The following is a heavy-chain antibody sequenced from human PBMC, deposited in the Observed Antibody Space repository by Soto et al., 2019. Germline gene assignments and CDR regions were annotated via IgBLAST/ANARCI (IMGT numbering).Heavy chain of an antibody. V-gene: IGHV4-39*01. CDR1: GASISNNNYH. J-gene: IGHJ4*02. CDR3: ARLRGGCPADF. CDR2: IYYRGNT. Sequence: KPSETLSLTCTVSGASISNNNYHWGWIRQPPGKGLEWMGSIYYRGNTYYNPSLRSRITISVDTSRNQFSLALSSVTAADTAVYFCARLRGGCPADFWGQGTLVTVSS. D-gene: IGHD3-16*01.